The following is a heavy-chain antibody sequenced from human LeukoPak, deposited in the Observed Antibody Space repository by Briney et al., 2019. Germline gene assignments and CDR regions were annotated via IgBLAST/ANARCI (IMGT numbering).Heavy chain of an antibody. CDR1: GGSISSYY. J-gene: IGHJ1*01. CDR3: VYSSSWYYFQH. D-gene: IGHD6-13*01. V-gene: IGHV4-59*08. CDR2: IYYSGST. Sequence: SETLSLTRTVWGGSISSYYWSWIRQPPGKGLEWGGYIYYSGSTNYNPSLTSRGTIAVEQSKNQFSLKLSSVTAADTAVYYCVYSSSWYYFQHWGQGTLVTVSS.